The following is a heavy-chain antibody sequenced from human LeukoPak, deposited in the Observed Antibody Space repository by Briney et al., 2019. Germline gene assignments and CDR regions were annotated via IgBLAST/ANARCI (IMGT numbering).Heavy chain of an antibody. CDR2: INHSGST. CDR1: GGSFSGYY. CDR3: ARAPVFWSGYPFDY. V-gene: IGHV4-34*01. J-gene: IGHJ4*02. Sequence: SETLSPTCAVYGGSFSGYYWSWIRQPPGKGLEWIGEINHSGSTNYNPSLKSRVTISVDTSKNQFSLKLSSVTAADTAVYYCARAPVFWSGYPFDYWGQGTLVTVSS. D-gene: IGHD3-3*01.